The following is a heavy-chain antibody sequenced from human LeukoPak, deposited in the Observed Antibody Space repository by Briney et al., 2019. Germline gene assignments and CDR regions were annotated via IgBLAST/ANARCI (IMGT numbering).Heavy chain of an antibody. CDR1: GLILSTYW. CDR2: INQDGSEK. CDR3: ARDLFDY. J-gene: IGHJ4*02. Sequence: GGSLRLSCAASGLILSTYWMSWVRQAPGKGLEWVANINQDGSEKYYLDSVKGRFTISSDNAKNALFLQMNSLRAEDTAVYYCARDLFDYWGQGTLVTVSS. V-gene: IGHV3-7*01.